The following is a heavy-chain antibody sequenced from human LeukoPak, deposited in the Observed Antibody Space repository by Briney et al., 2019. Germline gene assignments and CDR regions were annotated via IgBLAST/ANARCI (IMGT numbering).Heavy chain of an antibody. Sequence: SETLSLTCSVSSGFISSYYWTWIRQSPGKGLEWIRYIYYTGSTSYNPSLQSRVTISVDTSKNQFSLKLNSLTTADTAVYYCTRGAGWLIDYWGQGILVTVSS. D-gene: IGHD3-16*01. CDR2: IYYTGST. CDR3: TRGAGWLIDY. J-gene: IGHJ4*02. V-gene: IGHV4-59*01. CDR1: SGFISSYY.